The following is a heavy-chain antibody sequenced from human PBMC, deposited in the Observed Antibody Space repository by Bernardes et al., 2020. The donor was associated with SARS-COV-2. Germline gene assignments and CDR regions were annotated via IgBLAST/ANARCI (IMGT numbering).Heavy chain of an antibody. V-gene: IGHV1-2*02. J-gene: IGHJ3*02. Sequence: ASVKVSCKASGYTFTGYYMHWVRQAPGQGLEWMGWINPNSGGTNYAQKFQGRVTMTRDTSISTAYMELSRLRSDDTAVYYCARDYGDYVGPDLDAFDIWGQGTMVTVSS. D-gene: IGHD4-17*01. CDR1: GYTFTGYY. CDR3: ARDYGDYVGPDLDAFDI. CDR2: INPNSGGT.